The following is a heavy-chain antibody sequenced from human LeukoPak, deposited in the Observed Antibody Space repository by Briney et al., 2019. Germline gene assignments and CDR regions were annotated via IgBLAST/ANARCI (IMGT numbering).Heavy chain of an antibody. V-gene: IGHV4-39*07. CDR3: ARAWGDIVATGGFDP. CDR1: GGSISSSSYY. Sequence: PSETLSLTCTVSGGSISSSSYYWGWIRQPPGKGLEWIGSIYYSGSTNYNPSLKSRVTISVDTSKNQFSLKLSSVTAADTAVYYCARAWGDIVATGGFDPWGQGTLVTVSS. J-gene: IGHJ5*02. D-gene: IGHD5-12*01. CDR2: IYYSGST.